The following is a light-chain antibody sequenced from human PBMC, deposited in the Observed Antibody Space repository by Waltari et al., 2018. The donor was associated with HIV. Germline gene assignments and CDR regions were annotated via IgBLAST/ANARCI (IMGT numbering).Light chain of an antibody. CDR1: TFNIGKNF. J-gene: IGLJ2*01. CDR3: GTWDSSVSAGV. Sequence: QSVLTQPPSVSAAPGQKVTFSCSGSTFNIGKNFVSWYQQLPEAAPKLIMYETKKRPSGVPDRFSCAKSATSATLAITGLQTGDEADYYCGTWDSSVSAGVFGGGTKLTVL. CDR2: ETK. V-gene: IGLV1-51*02.